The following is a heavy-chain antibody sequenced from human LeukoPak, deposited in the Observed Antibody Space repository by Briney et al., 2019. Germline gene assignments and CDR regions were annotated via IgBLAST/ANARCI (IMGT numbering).Heavy chain of an antibody. Sequence: GGSLRLSCAASGFTFSSYAMSWVRQAPGKGLEWVSAISGSGGSTYYADSVKGRFTISRDNSKNTMSLQMNSLKAEDTAVYYCAVGRGAERLGYWGQGTLVTVSS. CDR1: GFTFSSYA. CDR2: ISGSGGST. J-gene: IGHJ4*02. V-gene: IGHV3-23*01. D-gene: IGHD3-10*01. CDR3: AVGRGAERLGY.